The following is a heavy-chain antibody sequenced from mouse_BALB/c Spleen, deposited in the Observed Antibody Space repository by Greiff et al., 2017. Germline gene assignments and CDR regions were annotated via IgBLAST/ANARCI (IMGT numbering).Heavy chain of an antibody. Sequence: QVQLQQSGAELAKPGASVKMSCKASGYTFTSYWMHWVKQRPGQGLEWIGYINPSTGYTEYNQKFKDKATLTADKSSSTAYMQLSSLTSEDSAVYYCAREKFTTVVFDYWGQGTTLTVSS. V-gene: IGHV1-7*01. CDR1: GYTFTSYW. CDR2: INPSTGYT. CDR3: AREKFTTVVFDY. D-gene: IGHD1-1*01. J-gene: IGHJ2*01.